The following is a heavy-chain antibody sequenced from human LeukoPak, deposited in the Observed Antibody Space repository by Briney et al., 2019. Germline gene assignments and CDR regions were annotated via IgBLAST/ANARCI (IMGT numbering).Heavy chain of an antibody. V-gene: IGHV1-69*05. CDR1: GGTFSSYA. J-gene: IGHJ5*02. CDR2: IIPIFGTA. CDR3: ARDPREYSSSDNWFDP. D-gene: IGHD6-6*01. Sequence: SVKVSCKASGGTFSSYAISWVRQAPGQGLEWMGRIIPIFGTANYAQKFQGRVTITTDESTSTAYRELSSLRSEDTAVYYCARDPREYSSSDNWFDPWGQGTLVTVSS.